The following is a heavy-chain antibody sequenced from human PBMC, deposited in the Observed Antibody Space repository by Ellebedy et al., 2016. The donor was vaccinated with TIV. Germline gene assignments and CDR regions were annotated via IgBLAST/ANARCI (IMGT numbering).Heavy chain of an antibody. Sequence: SETLSLTXSVSGVSISSGSYFWDWIRQPPGKGLEWIGNISYTGRTSYNPSLRSRLAMSVDTSTNQLSLKLTSVTAADTAVYYCVGRSSAWVPLDYWGQGTLVTVSS. CDR2: ISYTGRT. CDR3: VGRSSAWVPLDY. D-gene: IGHD3-10*01. V-gene: IGHV4-39*01. CDR1: GVSISSGSYF. J-gene: IGHJ4*02.